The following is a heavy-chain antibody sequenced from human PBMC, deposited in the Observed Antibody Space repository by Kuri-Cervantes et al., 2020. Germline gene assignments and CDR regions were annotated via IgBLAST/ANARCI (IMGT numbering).Heavy chain of an antibody. CDR3: ARLPRLAPRLGYYYMDV. J-gene: IGHJ6*03. CDR2: IYHSGST. Sequence: SETLSLTCAVSGYSISSGYYWGWIRQPPGKGLEWIGSIYHSGSTYYNPSLKSRVTISVDTSKNQFSLKLSSVTAVDTAVYYCARLPRLAPRLGYYYMDVWGKGTTVTVSS. D-gene: IGHD3-16*01. CDR1: GYSISSGYY. V-gene: IGHV4-38-2*01.